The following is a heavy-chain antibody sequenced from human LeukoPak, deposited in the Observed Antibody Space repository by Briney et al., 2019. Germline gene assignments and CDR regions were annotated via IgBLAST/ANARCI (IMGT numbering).Heavy chain of an antibody. CDR2: IHTSGST. Sequence: SEPLSLTCAVSGDSLNAYYLTCIRQAAGRGLEWIGRIHTSGSTNYNPSLRGRLYMSLDTSKNRFSLSLRSVTAADTAVYYCETTAPSSGWSHDSWGQGTLVIVSS. V-gene: IGHV4-4*07. D-gene: IGHD6-19*01. CDR3: ETTAPSSGWSHDS. CDR1: GDSLNAYY. J-gene: IGHJ4*02.